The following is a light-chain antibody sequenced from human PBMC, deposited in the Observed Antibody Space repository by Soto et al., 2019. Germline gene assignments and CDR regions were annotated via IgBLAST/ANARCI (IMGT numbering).Light chain of an antibody. Sequence: QSVLTQPPSVSGAPGQRVTISCTESSSNIGANYDVHWYRQVPGTAPKLLIYRDSIRPSGVPDRFSGSKSGTSASLAITGLQAEDEAEFYCQSYDSSLSGDVFGTGTKLTVL. CDR3: QSYDSSLSGDV. J-gene: IGLJ1*01. CDR1: SSNIGANYD. CDR2: RDS. V-gene: IGLV1-40*01.